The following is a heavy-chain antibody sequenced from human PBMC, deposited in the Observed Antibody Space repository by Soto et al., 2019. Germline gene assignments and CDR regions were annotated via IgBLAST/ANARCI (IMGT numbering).Heavy chain of an antibody. CDR1: GYTFTSYG. V-gene: IGHV1-18*01. D-gene: IGHD2-15*01. J-gene: IGHJ5*02. CDR2: ISVYNVNT. CDR3: ARVVGALGHWFDP. Sequence: QVQLVQSGAEVKKPGASVKVSCKASGYTFTSYGISWVRQDPGQGLEWMGRISVYNVNTNYAQNLQGRVTMTTDTSTSTAYMELRSLRSDDTAVYFRARVVGALGHWFDPWGQGTLVTVSS.